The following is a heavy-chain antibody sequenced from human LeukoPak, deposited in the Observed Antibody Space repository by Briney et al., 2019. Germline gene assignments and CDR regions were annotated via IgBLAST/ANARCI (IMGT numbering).Heavy chain of an antibody. CDR2: IYYSGST. CDR3: ARGSYDDYYYYMDV. Sequence: PSETLSLTCSFSAGSINNYYWTWVRQPPGKGLEWIGYIYYSGSTYYNPSLKSRLTISIDTSKNQFSLKLSSVTAADTAVYYCARGSYDDYYYYMDVWGKGTTVTISS. CDR1: AGSINNYY. D-gene: IGHD1-26*01. V-gene: IGHV4-59*12. J-gene: IGHJ6*03.